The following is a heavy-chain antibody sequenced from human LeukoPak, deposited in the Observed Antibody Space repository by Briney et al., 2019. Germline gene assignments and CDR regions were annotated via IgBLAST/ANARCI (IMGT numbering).Heavy chain of an antibody. V-gene: IGHV4-59*08. Sequence: ASGPLSLTYTFCGGSFTSYFWTWIRQPPGEGLEWIAYMYYSGDANYNPSLKSRVTISVDTSKNEFSLKRTSVTAADTPVYHCATLFVPATRFDYWGQGTLVTVSS. D-gene: IGHD2-15*01. CDR3: ATLFVPATRFDY. CDR1: GGSFTSYF. J-gene: IGHJ4*02. CDR2: MYYSGDA.